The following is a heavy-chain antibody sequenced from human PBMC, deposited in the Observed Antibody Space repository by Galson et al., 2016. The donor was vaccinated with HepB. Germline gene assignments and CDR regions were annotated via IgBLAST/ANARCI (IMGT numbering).Heavy chain of an antibody. Sequence: SLRLSCAASGFTFSSYGMHWVRQAPGKGLEWVANIKQDGSEKYYLDSVKGRFTISRDNAKNSLSLQMNSLRVEDTAVYYCARDSWDIVVVSPAMFTFDIWGQGAMVTVSS. V-gene: IGHV3-7*01. CDR2: IKQDGSEK. CDR3: ARDSWDIVVVSPAMFTFDI. J-gene: IGHJ3*02. CDR1: GFTFSSYG. D-gene: IGHD2-2*01.